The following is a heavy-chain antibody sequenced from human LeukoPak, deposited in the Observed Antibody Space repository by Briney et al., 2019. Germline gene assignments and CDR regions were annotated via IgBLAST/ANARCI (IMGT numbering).Heavy chain of an antibody. Sequence: ASVKVSCKASGGTFSSYAISWVRQAPGQGLEWMGGIIPIFGTANYAQKFQGRVTITADESTSTAYMELSSLRSEDTAVYYCAMTYYYDGSGYYYGPTHFDYWGQGTLVTVSS. V-gene: IGHV1-69*13. CDR3: AMTYYYDGSGYYYGPTHFDY. CDR1: GGTFSSYA. D-gene: IGHD3-22*01. J-gene: IGHJ4*02. CDR2: IIPIFGTA.